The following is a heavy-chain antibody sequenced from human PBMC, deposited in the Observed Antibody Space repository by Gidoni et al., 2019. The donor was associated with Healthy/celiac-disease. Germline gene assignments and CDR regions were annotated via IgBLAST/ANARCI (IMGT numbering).Heavy chain of an antibody. CDR1: GFTFSSHW. CDR3: ARYKHHYYGMDV. Sequence: EVQLVESGGGLVQPGGSLRLSCAASGFTFSSHWMSWVRQAPGKGLEWVANIKQDGSEKYYVDSVKGRFTISRDNAKNSLYLQMNSLRAEDTAVYYCARYKHHYYGMDVWGQGTTVTVSS. J-gene: IGHJ6*02. D-gene: IGHD1-20*01. V-gene: IGHV3-7*03. CDR2: IKQDGSEK.